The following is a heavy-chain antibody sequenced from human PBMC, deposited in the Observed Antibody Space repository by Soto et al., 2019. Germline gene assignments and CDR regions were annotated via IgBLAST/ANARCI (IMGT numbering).Heavy chain of an antibody. V-gene: IGHV3-30*18. CDR3: AKEGELGPSRDAFDI. CDR2: ISYDGSNK. CDR1: GFTFSSYG. Sequence: QVQLVESGGGVVQPGRSLRLSCAASGFTFSSYGMHWVRQAPGKGLEWVAVISYDGSNKYYADSVKGRFTISRDNSKNTLNWQRNGRGAEKPVVFYCAKEGELGPSRDAFDIWGKGTMVTVS. J-gene: IGHJ3*02. D-gene: IGHD1-26*01.